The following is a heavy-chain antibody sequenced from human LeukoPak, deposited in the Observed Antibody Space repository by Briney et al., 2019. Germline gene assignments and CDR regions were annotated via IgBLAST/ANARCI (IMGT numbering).Heavy chain of an antibody. CDR2: IHGAGGTT. CDR3: AKDNIVGGGFWDFDF. Sequence: GGSLRLSCAASGFTFSSSAMSWVRQAPGKGLEWVSSIHGAGGTTNYADSVKGRFTISRDKSKNTLYLQMNSLRAEDTAVYFCAKDNIVGGGFWDFDFWGQGTLVTVSS. CDR1: GFTFSSSA. J-gene: IGHJ4*02. D-gene: IGHD1-26*01. V-gene: IGHV3-23*01.